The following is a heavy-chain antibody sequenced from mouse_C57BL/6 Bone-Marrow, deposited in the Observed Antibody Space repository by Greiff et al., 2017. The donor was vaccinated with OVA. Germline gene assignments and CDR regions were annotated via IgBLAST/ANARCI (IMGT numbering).Heavy chain of an antibody. CDR2: IDPSDSYT. CDR3: ARGGTTVVATIEDY. J-gene: IGHJ2*01. CDR1: GYTFTSYW. D-gene: IGHD1-1*01. V-gene: IGHV1-50*01. Sequence: VQLQQPGAELVKPGASVKLSCKASGYTFTSYWMQWVKQRPGQGLEWIGEIDPSDSYTNYNQKFKGKATLTVDTSSSTAYMQLSSLTSEDSAVYYCARGGTTVVATIEDYWGQGTTLTVSS.